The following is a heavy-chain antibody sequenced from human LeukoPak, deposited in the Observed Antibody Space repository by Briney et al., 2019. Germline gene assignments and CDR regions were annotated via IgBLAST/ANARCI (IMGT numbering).Heavy chain of an antibody. Sequence: GGSLRLSCAASGFTLDDYAMHWVRHAPGKGLEWVSCISWNSGSIGYADSVKGRFTISRDNAENSLYLQMNRLRAEDTALYYCAKAPWPDYYDSSGYYSGPFFDYWGQGTLVTVSS. CDR3: AKAPWPDYYDSSGYYSGPFFDY. V-gene: IGHV3-9*01. CDR2: ISWNSGSI. CDR1: GFTLDDYA. D-gene: IGHD3-22*01. J-gene: IGHJ4*02.